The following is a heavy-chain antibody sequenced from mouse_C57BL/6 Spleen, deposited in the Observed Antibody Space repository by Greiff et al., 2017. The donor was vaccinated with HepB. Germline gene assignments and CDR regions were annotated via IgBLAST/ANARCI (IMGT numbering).Heavy chain of an antibody. D-gene: IGHD2-3*01. V-gene: IGHV1-69*01. CDR1: GYTFTSYW. Sequence: QVQLQQPGAELVMPGASVKLSCKASGYTFTSYWMHWVKQRPGQGLEWIGEIDPSDSYTNYNQKFKGKSTLTVDKSSSTAYMQLSSLTSEDSAVYYCARGGSYDGYSWFAYWGQGTLVTVSA. CDR3: ARGGSYDGYSWFAY. J-gene: IGHJ3*01. CDR2: IDPSDSYT.